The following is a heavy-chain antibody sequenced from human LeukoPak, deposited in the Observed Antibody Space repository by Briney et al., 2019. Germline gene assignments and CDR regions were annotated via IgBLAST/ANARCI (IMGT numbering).Heavy chain of an antibody. V-gene: IGHV3-72*01. D-gene: IGHD2/OR15-2a*01. CDR1: GFTFSSYA. CDR2: IRNKANSYTT. J-gene: IGHJ2*01. Sequence: PGRSLRLSCAASGFTFSSYAMHWVRQAPGKGLEWVGRIRNKANSYTTKYAASVKGRFTISRDDSKNSPYLQMNSLKTEDTAVYYCARDNSITDWYFDLWGRGTLVTVSS. CDR3: ARDNSITDWYFDL.